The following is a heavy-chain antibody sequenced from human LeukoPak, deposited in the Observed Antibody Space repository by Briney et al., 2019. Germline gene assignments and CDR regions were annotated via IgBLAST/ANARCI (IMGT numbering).Heavy chain of an antibody. CDR3: ARVQRLKDAFDI. V-gene: IGHV4-39*07. Sequence: PSETLSLTCTVSGGSISSSSYYWGWIRQPPGKGLEWIGSIYYSGSTYYNPSLKSRVTISVDTSKNQFSLKLSSVTAADTAVYYCARVQRLKDAFDIWGQGTMVTVSS. D-gene: IGHD5-12*01. CDR2: IYYSGST. J-gene: IGHJ3*02. CDR1: GGSISSSSYY.